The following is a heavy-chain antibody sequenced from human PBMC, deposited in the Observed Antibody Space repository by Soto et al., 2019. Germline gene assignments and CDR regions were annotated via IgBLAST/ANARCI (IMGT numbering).Heavy chain of an antibody. CDR2: IFFTGIT. V-gene: IGHV4-61*01. J-gene: IGHJ6*02. CDR3: ARDGHGMDV. Sequence: QVQLQESGPGLVRPSETLSLTCTVSGVSVTTGSYNWSWIRRPPGKGLEWIGNIFFTGITHYNPSLNNRVTMSVDTSKNQFSLTVTSVTAADTAVYYCARDGHGMDVWGQGTTVTVSS. CDR1: GVSVTTGSYN.